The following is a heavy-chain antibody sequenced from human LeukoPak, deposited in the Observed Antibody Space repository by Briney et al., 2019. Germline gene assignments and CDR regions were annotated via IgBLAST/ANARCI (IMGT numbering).Heavy chain of an antibody. CDR1: GLTLSDYY. V-gene: IGHV3-11*01. CDR2: ISSSGSTI. D-gene: IGHD6-13*01. Sequence: GGSLRLSCAASGLTLSDYYMGWSRQAPGKGLEWFSYISSSGSTIYYADSVKGRFTISRDNAKSSLYLQMNSLRAEDTAVYYCARDEQLVENWFDPWGQGTLVTVSS. CDR3: ARDEQLVENWFDP. J-gene: IGHJ5*02.